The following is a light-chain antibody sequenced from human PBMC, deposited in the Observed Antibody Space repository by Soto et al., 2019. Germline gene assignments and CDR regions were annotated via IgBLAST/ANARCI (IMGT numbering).Light chain of an antibody. CDR3: QSYDSSLSGWV. J-gene: IGLJ3*02. CDR1: SSNIGAGYD. Sequence: QSVLTQPPSLSGAPGQRVTISCTGSSSNIGAGYDVHWYQQLPGTAPKLLIYGNSNRPSGVPDRFSGSKSGTSASLAITGLQAEDEADYYCQSYDSSLSGWVFGGGNKLTVL. CDR2: GNS. V-gene: IGLV1-40*01.